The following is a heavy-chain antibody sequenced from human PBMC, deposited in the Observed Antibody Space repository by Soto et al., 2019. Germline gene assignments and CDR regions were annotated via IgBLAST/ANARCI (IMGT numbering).Heavy chain of an antibody. J-gene: IGHJ3*02. D-gene: IGHD4-17*01. CDR3: ARAVFTVTGDDAFDI. CDR2: ISYDGSNK. V-gene: IGHV3-30-3*01. CDR1: GFTFSSYA. Sequence: QVQLVESGGGVVQPGRSLRLSCAASGFTFSSYAMHWFRQAPGKGLEWVAVISYDGSNKYYADSVKGRFTISRDNSKNTLYLQMNSLRAEDTAVYYCARAVFTVTGDDAFDIWGQGTMVTVSS.